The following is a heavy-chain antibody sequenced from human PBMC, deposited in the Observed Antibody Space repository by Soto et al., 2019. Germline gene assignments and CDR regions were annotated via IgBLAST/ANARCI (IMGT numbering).Heavy chain of an antibody. CDR1: GFAFSSSA. Sequence: EVQLLESGGGLVQPGGSLRLSCAAYGFAFSSSAMSWIRQASGKGLEWVSTISGSGGSTYYADSVKGRFTISRDNSKNTLYLQMNSLRAEDTAVYYCAKVTSYSGSYYYFDYWGQGTLVTVSS. J-gene: IGHJ4*02. CDR2: ISGSGGST. CDR3: AKVTSYSGSYYYFDY. D-gene: IGHD1-26*01. V-gene: IGHV3-23*01.